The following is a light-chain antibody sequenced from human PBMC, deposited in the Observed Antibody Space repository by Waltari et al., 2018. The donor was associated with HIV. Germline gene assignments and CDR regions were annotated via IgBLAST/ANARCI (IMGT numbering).Light chain of an antibody. V-gene: IGKV3-15*01. CDR2: GAS. J-gene: IGKJ1*01. CDR3: QQYNNWPPRA. Sequence: EIVMTQSPATLSVSPGERATLSCRASQSVSSNLAWYQQKPGQAPWPLIYGASTRATCIPARFSGSGSGKEFTLTISSLQSEDFVVYYCQQYNNWPPRAFGQGTKVEIK. CDR1: QSVSSN.